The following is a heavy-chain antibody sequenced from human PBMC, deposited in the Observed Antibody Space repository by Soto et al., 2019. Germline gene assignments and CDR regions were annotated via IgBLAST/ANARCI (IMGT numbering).Heavy chain of an antibody. CDR3: ARGGSGDTWLEP. J-gene: IGHJ5*02. CDR2: IFPSGST. CDR1: GGSINSGGFY. V-gene: IGHV4-31*03. Sequence: QVELQESGPGLVKPSQTLSLTCTVSGGSINSGGFYWSWIRQLPEKGLEWIAYIFPSGSTSYNPALSSRVSISADTSKNQLSLSLTSVTVADTAVYYCARGGSGDTWLEPWGQGIGVTVSS. D-gene: IGHD3-9*01.